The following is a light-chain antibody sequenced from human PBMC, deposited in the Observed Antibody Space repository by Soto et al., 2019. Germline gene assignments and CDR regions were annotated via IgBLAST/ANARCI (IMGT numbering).Light chain of an antibody. J-gene: IGKJ1*01. CDR3: QQYGSSPKLLRNART. Sequence: EIVLTQSPGTLSLSPGERATLSCRASQSVSSSYLAWYQQKPGQAPRLLIYGASSRATGIPDRFSGSGSGTDFTLTISRLEPEDFAVYYCQQYGSSPKLLRNARTFGQGTKVEIK. V-gene: IGKV3-20*01. CDR2: GAS. CDR1: QSVSSSY.